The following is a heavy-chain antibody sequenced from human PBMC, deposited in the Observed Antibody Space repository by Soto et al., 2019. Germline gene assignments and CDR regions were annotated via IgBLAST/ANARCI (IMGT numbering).Heavy chain of an antibody. CDR1: GGSISSYY. D-gene: IGHD5-12*01. Sequence: SETLSLTCTVSGGSISSYYWSWIRQPPGKGLEWIGYIYYSGSTNYNPSLKSRVTISVDTSKNQFSLKLSSVTAADTAVYYCARQTNSGYGFDYWGQGTLVTVSS. CDR2: IYYSGST. J-gene: IGHJ4*02. CDR3: ARQTNSGYGFDY. V-gene: IGHV4-59*08.